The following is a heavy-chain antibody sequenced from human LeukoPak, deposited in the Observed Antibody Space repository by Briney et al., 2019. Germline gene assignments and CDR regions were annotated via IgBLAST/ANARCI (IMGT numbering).Heavy chain of an antibody. CDR2: IYHSGST. V-gene: IGHV4-39*07. D-gene: IGHD6-19*01. CDR1: GGSFSSSSYY. CDR3: ARGSSGWYVHYYYYMDV. J-gene: IGHJ6*03. Sequence: SETLSLTCIVSGGSFSSSSYYWGWIRQPPGKGLEWIGSIYHSGSTYYNPSLKSRVTISVDTSKNQFSLKLSSVTAADTAVYYCARGSSGWYVHYYYYMDVWGKGTTVTVSS.